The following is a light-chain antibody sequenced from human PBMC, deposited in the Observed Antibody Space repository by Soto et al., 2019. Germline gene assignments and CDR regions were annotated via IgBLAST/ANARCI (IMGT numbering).Light chain of an antibody. V-gene: IGLV3-21*02. CDR1: NIGSKS. CDR2: DDS. J-gene: IGLJ2*01. CDR3: QVWDDSNHDVV. Sequence: SYELTQAPSVSVAPGQTARITCGGKNIGSKSVHWYQQKPGQAPVLVLYDDSDRPSGIPERFSGSNSGNTATLTISRVEAGDEADYYCQVWDDSNHDVVFGGGTQLTVL.